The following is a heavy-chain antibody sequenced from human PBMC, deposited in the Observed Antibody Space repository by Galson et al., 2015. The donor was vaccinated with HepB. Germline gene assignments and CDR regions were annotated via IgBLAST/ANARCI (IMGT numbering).Heavy chain of an antibody. CDR1: EFTFSSYA. Sequence: SLRLSCAASEFTFSSYAMSWVRQAPGKGLEWVSAISGSGGSTYYADSVKGRFTISRDNSKNTLYLQMNSLRAEDTAVYYCANLFLGSITMIVVVIPDVPAFDIWGQGTMVTVSS. V-gene: IGHV3-23*01. CDR3: ANLFLGSITMIVVVIPDVPAFDI. CDR2: ISGSGGST. J-gene: IGHJ3*02. D-gene: IGHD3-22*01.